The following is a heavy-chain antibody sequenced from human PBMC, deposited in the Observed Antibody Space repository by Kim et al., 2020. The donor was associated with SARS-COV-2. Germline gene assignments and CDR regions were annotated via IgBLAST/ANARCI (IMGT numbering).Heavy chain of an antibody. V-gene: IGHV3-7*03. CDR3: ARGGGQFYYYYGMDV. J-gene: IGHJ6*02. D-gene: IGHD3-10*01. Sequence: DSVKGRFTISRDNAKNSLYLQMNSLRAEDTAVYYCARGGGQFYYYYGMDVWGQGTTVTVSS.